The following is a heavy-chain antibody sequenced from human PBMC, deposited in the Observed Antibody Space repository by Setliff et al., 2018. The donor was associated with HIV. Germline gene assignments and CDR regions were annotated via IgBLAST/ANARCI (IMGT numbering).Heavy chain of an antibody. J-gene: IGHJ5*02. CDR2: VSPYNGNT. CDR3: ARGVLITFGYQNWFDP. D-gene: IGHD3-16*01. Sequence: ASVKVSCKASGYSFTSYGINWVRQAPGQGLEWMGWVSPYNGNTDYAQNFQGRVTMTTDTSTSTVYMELRSLISDDTAVYYCARGVLITFGYQNWFDPWGQGTLVTVSS. V-gene: IGHV1-18*01. CDR1: GYSFTSYG.